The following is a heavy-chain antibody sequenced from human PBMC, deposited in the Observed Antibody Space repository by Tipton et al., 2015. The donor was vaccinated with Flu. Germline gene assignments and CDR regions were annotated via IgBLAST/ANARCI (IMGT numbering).Heavy chain of an antibody. CDR1: GGSISSSSYY. D-gene: IGHD3-3*01. CDR2: IYYSGST. Sequence: LRLSCTVSGGSISSSSYYWGWIRQPPGKGLEWIGSIYYSGSTYYNPSLKSRVTISVDTSKNQFSLKLSSVTAADTAVYYCARDLTAIFGVAQGTRDAFDIWGQGTMVTVSS. J-gene: IGHJ3*02. CDR3: ARDLTAIFGVAQGTRDAFDI. V-gene: IGHV4-39*07.